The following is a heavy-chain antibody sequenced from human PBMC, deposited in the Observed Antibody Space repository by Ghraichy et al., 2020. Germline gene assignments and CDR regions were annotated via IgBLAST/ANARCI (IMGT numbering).Heavy chain of an antibody. CDR2: IIPIFGTA. V-gene: IGHV1-69*13. CDR1: GGTFSSYA. J-gene: IGHJ4*02. D-gene: IGHD6-6*01. Sequence: SVKVSCKASGGTFSSYAISWVRQAPGQGLEWMGGIIPIFGTANYAQKFQGRVTITADESTSTAYMELSSLRSEDTAVYYWARVGSSSSEAFDYWGQGTLVTVSS. CDR3: ARVGSSSSEAFDY.